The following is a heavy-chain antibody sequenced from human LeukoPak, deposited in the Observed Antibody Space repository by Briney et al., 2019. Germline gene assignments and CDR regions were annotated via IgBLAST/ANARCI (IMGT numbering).Heavy chain of an antibody. Sequence: GGSLRLSCAASGFTFSSYAMSWVRQAPGKGLEWVSAISGSGGSTYYADSVKGRFTISRDNSKNTLYLQMNSLRAEDTAVYYCAKDQIHDYGGLPVGGWGQGTLVTVSS. CDR3: AKDQIHDYGGLPVGG. J-gene: IGHJ4*02. CDR2: ISGSGGST. D-gene: IGHD4-23*01. CDR1: GFTFSSYA. V-gene: IGHV3-23*01.